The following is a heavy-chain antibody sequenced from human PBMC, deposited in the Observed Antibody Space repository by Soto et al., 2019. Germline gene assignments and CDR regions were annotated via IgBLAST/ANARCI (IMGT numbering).Heavy chain of an antibody. V-gene: IGHV3-21*01. J-gene: IGHJ6*02. CDR3: AREIVVVPAATLYYYYGMDV. D-gene: IGHD2-2*01. CDR1: GFTFSSYS. Sequence: GGSLRLSCAASGFTFSSYSMNWVRQAPGKGLEWVSSISSSSSYIYYADSVKGRFTISRDNAKNSLYLQMNSLRAEDTAVYYCAREIVVVPAATLYYYYGMDVWGQGTTVTVSS. CDR2: ISSSSSYI.